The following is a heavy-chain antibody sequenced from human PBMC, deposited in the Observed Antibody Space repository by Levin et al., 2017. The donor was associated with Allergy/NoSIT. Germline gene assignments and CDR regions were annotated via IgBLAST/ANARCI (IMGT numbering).Heavy chain of an antibody. V-gene: IGHV6-1*01. CDR2: TYYRSRWNN. Sequence: SQTLSLTCAISGDSVSSNLAAWNWVRQSPSRGLEWLGRTYYRSRWNNDYAVSVTSRINITPDTSENHFSLHLNSVTPEDTAVYYCARSHHYYYYMDVWGKGTTVTVSS. CDR1: GDSVSSNLAA. J-gene: IGHJ6*03. CDR3: ARSHHYYYYMDV.